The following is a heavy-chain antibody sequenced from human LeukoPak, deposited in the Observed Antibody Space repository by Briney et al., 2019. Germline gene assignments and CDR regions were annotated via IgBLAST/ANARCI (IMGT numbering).Heavy chain of an antibody. CDR2: ISGSGGST. D-gene: IGHD3-22*01. J-gene: IGHJ4*02. Sequence: GGSLRLSCAVSGFTFSDHYMDWVRQAPGKGLEWVSAISGSGGSTYYADSVKGRFTISRDNSKNTLYLQMNSLRAEDTAVYYCAKTPNYYDSSGYYRMYYFDYWGQGTLVTVSS. CDR1: GFTFSDHY. V-gene: IGHV3-23*01. CDR3: AKTPNYYDSSGYYRMYYFDY.